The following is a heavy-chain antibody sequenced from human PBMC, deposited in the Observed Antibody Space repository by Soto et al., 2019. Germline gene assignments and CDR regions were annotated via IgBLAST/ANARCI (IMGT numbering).Heavy chain of an antibody. V-gene: IGHV4-59*01. CDR2: IYYTGST. CDR3: AIGGSYCDYFDY. CDR1: GGSRSSYY. J-gene: IGHJ4*02. D-gene: IGHD1-26*01. Sequence: ETLSLTCTVSGGSRSSYYWTWIRQSPGKGLEWIGYIYYTGSTKYGPSLKSRVTISLGTSRNQCCRNLRSVTAANTAVYFCAIGGSYCDYFDYWGQGTVVTVSS.